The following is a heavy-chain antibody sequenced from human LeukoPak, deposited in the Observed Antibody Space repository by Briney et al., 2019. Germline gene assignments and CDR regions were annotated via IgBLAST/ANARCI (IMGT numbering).Heavy chain of an antibody. CDR2: IYYSGST. D-gene: IGHD1-14*01. Sequence: SETLSLTCTVSGGSISSSSYYWGWIRQPPGKGLEWIGSIYYSGSTYYNPSLKSRVTISVDTSKNQFSLKLSSATAADTAVYYCARHAPEVQSNYYYMDVWGKGTTVTVSS. CDR3: ARHAPEVQSNYYYMDV. V-gene: IGHV4-39*01. J-gene: IGHJ6*03. CDR1: GGSISSSSYY.